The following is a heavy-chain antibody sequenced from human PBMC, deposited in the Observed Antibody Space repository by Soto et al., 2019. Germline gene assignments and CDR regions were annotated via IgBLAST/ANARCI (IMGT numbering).Heavy chain of an antibody. CDR3: TKEAAQNSAHHFDY. CDR2: ISGSGGST. CDR1: GLSFSNYA. D-gene: IGHD1-26*01. V-gene: IGHV3-23*01. Sequence: EVQLLESGGGLVQPGGSLRLSCAASGLSFSNYAMGWVRQAPGKGLEWVSGISGSGGSTYNADSVKGRFTISSDNSKNTLYLHMNSLRAEDTAVYFCTKEAAQNSAHHFDYWGQGTLVTVSS. J-gene: IGHJ4*02.